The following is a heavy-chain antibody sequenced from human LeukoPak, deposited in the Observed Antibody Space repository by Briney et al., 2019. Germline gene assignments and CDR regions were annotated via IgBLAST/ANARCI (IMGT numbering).Heavy chain of an antibody. CDR3: ARDPGIAVAGRQRRYFDY. V-gene: IGHV1-2*02. Sequence: GASVKVSCKASGYTFTDCYMHWVRQAPGQGLEWVGWMNPTSGVTKYAQKFQDRVTMTGDTSSSTAYMELSRLRSDDTAVYYCARDPGIAVAGRQRRYFDYWGQGTLVTVSS. CDR2: MNPTSGVT. D-gene: IGHD6-19*01. J-gene: IGHJ4*02. CDR1: GYTFTDCY.